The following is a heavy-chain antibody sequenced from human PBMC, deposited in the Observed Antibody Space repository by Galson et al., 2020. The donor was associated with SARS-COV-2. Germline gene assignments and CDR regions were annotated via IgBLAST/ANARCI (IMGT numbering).Heavy chain of an antibody. V-gene: IGHV3-11*01. CDR2: INMGGSSK. Sequence: GESLKISCVASEFTFSDYSMSWIRQTPGKGLEWISYINMGGSSKYYADSVKGRFTISRDNAKNSLYLQIHNLRGEDTAVYYCARMLPRYYYYAMAMDVWGQGTTVTVSS. D-gene: IGHD1-26*01. CDR1: EFTFSDYS. CDR3: ARMLPRYYYYAMAMDV. J-gene: IGHJ6*02.